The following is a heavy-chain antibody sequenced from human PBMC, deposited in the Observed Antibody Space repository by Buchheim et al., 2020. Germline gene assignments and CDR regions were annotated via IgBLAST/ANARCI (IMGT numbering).Heavy chain of an antibody. CDR1: GFTFSDYW. V-gene: IGHV3-7*04. J-gene: IGHJ6*02. Sequence: EVQLVESGGGLVQPGGSLRLSCAASGFTFSDYWMSWVRQAPGKGLEWVANIKQDGSEKFYVDSVKGRFTISRDNAKYSLYLQMSSLRADDTAVYYCAREGFRDCGMDVWGQGTT. CDR3: AREGFRDCGMDV. CDR2: IKQDGSEK.